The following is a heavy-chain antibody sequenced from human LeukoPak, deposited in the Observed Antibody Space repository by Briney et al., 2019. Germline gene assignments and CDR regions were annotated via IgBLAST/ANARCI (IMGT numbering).Heavy chain of an antibody. Sequence: GGSLRLSCAASGFTFSNYWMGWVRQAPGKGLEWVANIKQDGSEKRYVDPVKGRFTISRDNAKNSLYLQMNSLRAEDTAVYYCARGGDTSDFDYWGQGTLVTVSS. CDR3: ARGGDTSDFDY. CDR1: GFTFSNYW. D-gene: IGHD5-18*01. CDR2: IKQDGSEK. J-gene: IGHJ4*02. V-gene: IGHV3-7*01.